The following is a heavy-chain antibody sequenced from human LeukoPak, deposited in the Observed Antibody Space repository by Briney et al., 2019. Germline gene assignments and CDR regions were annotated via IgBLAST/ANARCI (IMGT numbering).Heavy chain of an antibody. CDR3: ARRDYGTAMVDY. J-gene: IGHJ4*02. CDR2: MDPKSGEA. CDR1: GYTFTDYY. D-gene: IGHD5-18*01. V-gene: IGHV1-2*02. Sequence: ASVKVSCKASGYTFTDYYMHWVRQAPGQGLEWMGWMDPKSGEANHAQKFQGRVIMTRDTSISTAYMELSRLRSDDTAVYYCARRDYGTAMVDYWGQGTLVTVSS.